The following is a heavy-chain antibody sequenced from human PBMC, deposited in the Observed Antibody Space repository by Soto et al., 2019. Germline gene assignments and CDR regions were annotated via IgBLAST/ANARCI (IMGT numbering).Heavy chain of an antibody. D-gene: IGHD1-26*01. CDR2: ISGSGGST. CDR3: SKVLGLFGLLSAFVI. CDR1: GFTVSSYA. Sequence: PGGSVRLSCASSGFTVSSYAVSCVREAPGKGREWGSAISGSGGSTYYADSVRGRFTISRDNSKNTLYLQMNSLRAEDTAVYYCSKVLGLFGLLSAFVIRGQGTMATVSS. J-gene: IGHJ3*02. V-gene: IGHV3-23*01.